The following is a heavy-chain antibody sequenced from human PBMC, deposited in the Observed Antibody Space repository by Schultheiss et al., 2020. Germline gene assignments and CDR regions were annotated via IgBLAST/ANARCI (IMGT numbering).Heavy chain of an antibody. D-gene: IGHD3-10*01. V-gene: IGHV4-59*01. J-gene: IGHJ6*02. CDR1: GGSISSYY. CDR2: IYYSGST. CDR3: ARANVLLWFREDKPDYYYYYGMDV. Sequence: GSLRLSCTVSGGSISSYYWSWIRQPPGKGLEWIGYIYYSGSTNYNPSLKSRVTISVDTSKNQFSLKLSSVTAADTAVYYCARANVLLWFREDKPDYYYYYGMDVWGQGTTVTVSS.